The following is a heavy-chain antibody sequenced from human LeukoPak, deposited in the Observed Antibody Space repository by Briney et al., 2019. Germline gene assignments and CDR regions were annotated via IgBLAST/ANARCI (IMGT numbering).Heavy chain of an antibody. V-gene: IGHV3-66*02. J-gene: IGHJ3*02. CDR2: IYSGGST. Sequence: GGYLRLSCAAAGFTVSSNYMSWVRKAPGKGLEWVSVIYSGGSTYYADSVKGRFTISRDNSKNTLCLQMNSLRAEDTAVYYCARWYYYDSSGYLHDAFDIWGQGTMVTVSS. CDR1: GFTVSSNY. D-gene: IGHD3-22*01. CDR3: ARWYYYDSSGYLHDAFDI.